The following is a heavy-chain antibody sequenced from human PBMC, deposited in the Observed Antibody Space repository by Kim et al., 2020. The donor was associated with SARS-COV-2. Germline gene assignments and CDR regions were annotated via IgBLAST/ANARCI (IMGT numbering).Heavy chain of an antibody. Sequence: AQKFQGRVTITADESTSTAYMELSSLRSEDTAVYYCARVLWSPPNYYCDYWGQGTLVTVSS. CDR3: ARVLWSPPNYYCDY. D-gene: IGHD3-10*01. J-gene: IGHJ4*02. V-gene: IGHV1-69*01.